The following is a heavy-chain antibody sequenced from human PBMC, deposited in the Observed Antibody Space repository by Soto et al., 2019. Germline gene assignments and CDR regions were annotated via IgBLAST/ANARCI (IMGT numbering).Heavy chain of an antibody. J-gene: IGHJ2*01. CDR3: ARKVSGSTGRPDLWYFDL. D-gene: IGHD3-10*01. CDR1: GFTVSGYA. V-gene: IGHV3-23*01. Sequence: EVQLLDSGGGLVQPGGSLRLSCAASGFTVSGYALTWVRQAPGKGLEWGSAISGGGDATFYADSVKGRFTISRDNSKNTLYLQMNTLRAEDTAVYYCARKVSGSTGRPDLWYFDLWGRGTLVTVSS. CDR2: ISGGGDAT.